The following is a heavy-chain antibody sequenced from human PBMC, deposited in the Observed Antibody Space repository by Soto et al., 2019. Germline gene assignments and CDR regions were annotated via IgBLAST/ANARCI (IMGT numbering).Heavy chain of an antibody. CDR3: ARQRTTVVTQAYFDH. D-gene: IGHD4-17*01. CDR1: GGSITSSSYY. J-gene: IGHJ4*02. CDR2: IYYSGRS. Sequence: SETLSLTCTVSGGSITSSSYYWGWIRQPPGKVLEWIGGIYYSGRSYYNPSLKSRVTMSVDTSKNQFSLTLNSVTAADAAVYYWARQRTTVVTQAYFDHWGQGTLVTVSS. V-gene: IGHV4-39*01.